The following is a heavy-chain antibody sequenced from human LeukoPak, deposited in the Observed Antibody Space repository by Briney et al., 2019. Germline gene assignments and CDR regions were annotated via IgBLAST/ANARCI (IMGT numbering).Heavy chain of an antibody. CDR1: GFTFSSYE. D-gene: IGHD1-26*01. CDR3: ARETHYPPAFDI. J-gene: IGHJ3*02. CDR2: ISSSGSTI. V-gene: IGHV3-48*03. Sequence: GSLRLSCAASGFTFSSYEMNWVRQAPGKGLEWVSYISSSGSTIYYADSVKGRFTISRDNAKNSLYLQMNSLRAEDTAVYYCARETHYPPAFDIWGQGTMVTVSS.